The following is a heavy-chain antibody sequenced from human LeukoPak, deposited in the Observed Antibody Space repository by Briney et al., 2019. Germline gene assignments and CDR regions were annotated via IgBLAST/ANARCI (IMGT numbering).Heavy chain of an antibody. V-gene: IGHV5-51*01. CDR3: ARQYRSTTTCYVREFDY. Sequence: GESLKISCKGSGYSFTSYWIGWVRQMPGKGLEWMGIIYPGDSDIRYSPSFQGQVTISADNSISTAYLQWSSLKASDTAMYYCARQYRSTTTCYVREFDYWGQGTLVTVSS. CDR1: GYSFTSYW. J-gene: IGHJ4*02. CDR2: IYPGDSDI. D-gene: IGHD2-2*01.